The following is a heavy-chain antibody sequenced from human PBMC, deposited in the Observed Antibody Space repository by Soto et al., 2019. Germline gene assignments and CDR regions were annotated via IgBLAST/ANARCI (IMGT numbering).Heavy chain of an antibody. J-gene: IGHJ6*02. D-gene: IGHD2-2*01. CDR3: ARDQDCSSTSCYDYYYYGMDV. CDR1: GGSISSGGYY. V-gene: IGHV4-31*03. Sequence: SETLSLTCTVSGGSISSGGYYWSWIRQHPGKGLEWIGYIYYSGSTYYNPSLKSRVTISVDTSKNQFSLKLSSVTAADTAVYYCARDQDCSSTSCYDYYYYGMDVWGQGTTVTVSS. CDR2: IYYSGST.